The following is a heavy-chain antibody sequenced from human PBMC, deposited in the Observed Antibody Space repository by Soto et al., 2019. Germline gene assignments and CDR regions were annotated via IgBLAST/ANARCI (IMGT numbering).Heavy chain of an antibody. CDR3: AIPSGEIYYYYMDV. Sequence: PSETLSLTCAVSGGSISSSNWWSWVRQPPGKGLEWIGEIYHSGSTNYNPSLKSRVTISVDKSKNQFSLKLSSVTAADTAVYYCAIPSGEIYYYYMDVWGKGTTVTVSS. V-gene: IGHV4-4*02. CDR1: GGSISSSNW. D-gene: IGHD3-16*01. J-gene: IGHJ6*03. CDR2: IYHSGST.